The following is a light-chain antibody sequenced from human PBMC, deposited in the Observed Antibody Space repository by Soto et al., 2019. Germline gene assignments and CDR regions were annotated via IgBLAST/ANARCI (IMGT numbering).Light chain of an antibody. CDR2: AAS. Sequence: AILMTQSPSSLSASTVDRVTITCRASHVISSYLAWYQQKPGKAPKLLIYAASTLQSGVPSRFSGSGSGTDFTLTISCLQSEDFATYYCQQYYSYPITFGQGTRLEI. CDR3: QQYYSYPIT. J-gene: IGKJ5*01. CDR1: HVISSY. V-gene: IGKV1-8*01.